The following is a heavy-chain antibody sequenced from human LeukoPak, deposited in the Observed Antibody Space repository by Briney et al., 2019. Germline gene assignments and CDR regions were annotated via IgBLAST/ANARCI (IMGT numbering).Heavy chain of an antibody. CDR3: ARDPSDDGYNLSVYMDV. J-gene: IGHJ6*03. CDR2: IIPILATT. D-gene: IGHD5-24*01. Sequence: SVTVSCKASGGTFSSYSISWVRQAPGQGLEWMGGIIPILATTNYAQKFQGRLTITADKSTRTAYMELSSLRSEDTAMYYCARDPSDDGYNLSVYMDVWGKGTTITVSS. CDR1: GGTFSSYS. V-gene: IGHV1-69*06.